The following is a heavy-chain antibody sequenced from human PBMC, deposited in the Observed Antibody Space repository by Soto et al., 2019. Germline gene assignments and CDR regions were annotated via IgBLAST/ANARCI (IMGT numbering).Heavy chain of an antibody. CDR3: AKNFWSGSLFDY. J-gene: IGHJ4*02. Sequence: GGSLRLSCAASGFTFSSYAMSWVRQAPGKGLEWVSAISGSGGSTYYADSVKGRFTISRENSKNTLYLQMNSLRAEDTAVYYCAKNFWSGSLFDYWGQGTLVTVSS. CDR2: ISGSGGST. CDR1: GFTFSSYA. D-gene: IGHD3-3*01. V-gene: IGHV3-23*01.